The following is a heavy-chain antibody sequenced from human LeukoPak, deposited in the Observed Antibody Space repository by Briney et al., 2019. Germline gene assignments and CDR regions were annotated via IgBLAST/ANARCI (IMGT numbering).Heavy chain of an antibody. V-gene: IGHV4-34*01. CDR2: INHSGST. Sequence: SETLSLTCAGYGGSFSGYYWSWIRQPPGKGLEWIGEINHSGSTNYNPSLKSRVTISVDTSKNQFSLKLSSVTAADTAVYYCARVRMRHCSSTSCYGRWNWFDPWGQGTLVTVSS. D-gene: IGHD2-2*01. J-gene: IGHJ5*02. CDR3: ARVRMRHCSSTSCYGRWNWFDP. CDR1: GGSFSGYY.